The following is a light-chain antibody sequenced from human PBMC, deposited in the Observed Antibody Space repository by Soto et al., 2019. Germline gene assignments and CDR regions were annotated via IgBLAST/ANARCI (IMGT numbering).Light chain of an antibody. CDR1: QKISSY. J-gene: IGKJ4*01. CDR2: DAS. CDR3: QQRSNWPPLT. Sequence: EIVLTQPPGTLSLSPGERATLSCRASQKISSYLAWYQQKPGQAPRLLIYDASNRATGIPARFSGSGSGTDFTLTISSLEPEDFAVYYCQQRSNWPPLTFGGGTKVEIK. V-gene: IGKV3-11*01.